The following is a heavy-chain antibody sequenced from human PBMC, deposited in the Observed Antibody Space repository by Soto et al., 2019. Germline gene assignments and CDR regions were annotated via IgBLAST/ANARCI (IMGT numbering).Heavy chain of an antibody. Sequence: ASVKVSCKASGGIFSRNTISWVRQAPGEGLEWMGGITPMFGTANYAQKFQGRVTITADESTTTAYMELSRLRSEDTAVYYCARQFHYDSSGYYYAYWGQGTLVTVSS. J-gene: IGHJ4*02. V-gene: IGHV1-69*13. CDR2: ITPMFGTA. CDR1: GGIFSRNT. D-gene: IGHD3-22*01. CDR3: ARQFHYDSSGYYYAY.